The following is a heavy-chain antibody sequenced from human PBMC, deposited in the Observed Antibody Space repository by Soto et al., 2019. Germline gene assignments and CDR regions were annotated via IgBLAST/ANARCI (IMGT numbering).Heavy chain of an antibody. D-gene: IGHD2-2*01. CDR2: ISVYNGDT. CDR3: AREFGGFCIRTSCYGGWFDP. Sequence: ASVKVSCKASGYTFSTYGIHWVRQAPGQGLEWMGWISVYNGDTNYAQKLQGRLTMTTDRSTSTAYMELRSLRSDDTAVYYCAREFGGFCIRTSCYGGWFDPWG. V-gene: IGHV1-18*01. CDR1: GYTFSTYG. J-gene: IGHJ5*02.